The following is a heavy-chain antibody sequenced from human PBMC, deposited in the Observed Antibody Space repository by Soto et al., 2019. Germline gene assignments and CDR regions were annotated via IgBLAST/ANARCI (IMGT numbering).Heavy chain of an antibody. Sequence: SVKVSWKASVGTFSSYAISWVRQAPGQGLEWMGGIIPIFGTANYAQKFQGRVTITADKSTSTAHMELSSLRSEDTAVYYCARVHCGGDCYRFYYYYGMDVWGQGTTVTVSS. D-gene: IGHD2-21*02. V-gene: IGHV1-69*06. J-gene: IGHJ6*02. CDR1: VGTFSSYA. CDR3: ARVHCGGDCYRFYYYYGMDV. CDR2: IIPIFGTA.